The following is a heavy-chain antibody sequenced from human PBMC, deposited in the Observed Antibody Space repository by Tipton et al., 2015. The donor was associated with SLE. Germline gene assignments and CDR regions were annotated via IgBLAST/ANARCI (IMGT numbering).Heavy chain of an antibody. V-gene: IGHV4-34*01. CDR1: DGSLSGYY. CDR2: VSHDGGA. CDR3: ARDGGQRVVSGTYDFYYYGLDV. J-gene: IGHJ6*02. D-gene: IGHD6-13*01. Sequence: TLSLTCTVFDGSLSGYYWTWIRQSPGKGLEWIGEVSHDGGANYNPSLESRGIISLETSKNQFSLKLTSVTAADTAVYYCARDGGQRVVSGTYDFYYYGLDVWGQGP.